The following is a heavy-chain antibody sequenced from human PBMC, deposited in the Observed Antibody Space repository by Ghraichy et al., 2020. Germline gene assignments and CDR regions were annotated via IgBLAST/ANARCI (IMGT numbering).Heavy chain of an antibody. CDR1: GFTFSSYA. CDR2: ISSNGGST. Sequence: GGSLRLSCSASGFTFSSYAMHWVRQAPGKGLEYVSTISSNGGSTYYADSVKGRFTISRDNSKNTLYLQMSSLRAEDTAVYYCVKDGSGYDSPVVYFDYWGQGILVTVSS. J-gene: IGHJ4*02. D-gene: IGHD5-12*01. V-gene: IGHV3-64D*06. CDR3: VKDGSGYDSPVVYFDY.